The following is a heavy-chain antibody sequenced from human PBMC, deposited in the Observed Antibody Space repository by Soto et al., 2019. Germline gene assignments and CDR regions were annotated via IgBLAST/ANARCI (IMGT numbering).Heavy chain of an antibody. CDR3: ARGRYGDY. CDR2: ISAHNGNT. D-gene: IGHD1-1*01. V-gene: IGHV1-18*01. J-gene: IGHJ4*02. CDR1: GYAFTTYG. Sequence: QVHLVQSGAEVKKPGASVKVSCKGSGYAFTTYGSTWVRQAPGQGLEWMGWISAHNGNTNYAQKLQGRVTVTRDTSTSTAYMDLRSLRSDDTAVYYGARGRYGDYWGQGALVTVSS.